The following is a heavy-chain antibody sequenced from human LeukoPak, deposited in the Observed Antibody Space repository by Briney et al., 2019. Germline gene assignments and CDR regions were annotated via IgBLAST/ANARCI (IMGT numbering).Heavy chain of an antibody. CDR2: ISTSSVYK. CDR3: AKSGLNRFDY. Sequence: GGSLRLSCEASGLIFSVYSMSWVRQAPGKGLEWVSTISTSSVYKYYADSVKGRFTISRDNAKNTLYLQMNSLRAEDTAVYYCAKSGLNRFDYWGQGTLVTVSS. CDR1: GLIFSVYS. D-gene: IGHD2-15*01. V-gene: IGHV3-21*04. J-gene: IGHJ4*02.